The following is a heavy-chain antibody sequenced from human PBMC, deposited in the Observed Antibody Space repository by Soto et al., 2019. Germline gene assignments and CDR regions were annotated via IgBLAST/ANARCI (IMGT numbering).Heavy chain of an antibody. V-gene: IGHV4-59*01. CDR3: ARVRLDYYMDV. Sequence: SETLSLTCTVSGCSISSYYWSWIRQPPGKGLEWIGYIYYSGSTNYNPSLKSRVTISVDTSKNQFSLKLSSVTAADTAVYYCARVRLDYYMDVWGKGTTVTVSS. J-gene: IGHJ6*03. CDR1: GCSISSYY. CDR2: IYYSGST.